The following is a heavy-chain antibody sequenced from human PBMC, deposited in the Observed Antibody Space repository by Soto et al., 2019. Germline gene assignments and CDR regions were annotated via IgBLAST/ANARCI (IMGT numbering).Heavy chain of an antibody. D-gene: IGHD1-26*01. J-gene: IGHJ4*02. CDR2: ISYDGSNK. V-gene: IGHV3-30-3*01. CDR1: GFTFSSYA. CDR3: AREGNEGATIDY. Sequence: LRLSCAASGFTFSSYAMHWVRQAPGKGLEWVAVISYDGSNKYYADSVKGRFTISRDNSKNTLYLQMNSLRAEDTAVYYCAREGNEGATIDYWGQGTLVTVSS.